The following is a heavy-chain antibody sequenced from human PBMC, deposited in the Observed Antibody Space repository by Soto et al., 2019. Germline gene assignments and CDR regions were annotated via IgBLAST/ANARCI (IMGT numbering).Heavy chain of an antibody. J-gene: IGHJ6*02. D-gene: IGHD1-26*01. V-gene: IGHV4-34*01. CDR1: GGSFSGYY. CDR3: ARRCGSYYYYYGMDV. CDR2: INHSGST. Sequence: SETLSLTCAVYGGSFSGYYWSWIRQPPGKGLEWIGEINHSGSTNYNPSLKSRVTISVDTSKNQFSLKLSSVTAADTAVYYCARRCGSYYYYYGMDVWGQGTTVTVSS.